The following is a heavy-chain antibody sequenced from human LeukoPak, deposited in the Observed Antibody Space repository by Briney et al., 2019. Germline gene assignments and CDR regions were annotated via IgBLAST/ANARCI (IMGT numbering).Heavy chain of an antibody. CDR2: ISWNSASR. V-gene: IGHV3-9*01. Sequence: PGGSLRLSCAASGFRFEDYTMHWVRQAPGKALEWVSGISWNSASRGYADSVKGRFTISRDNAKESLYLQMNSLRTEDTALYYCAKAMHNSGWYGSFDYRGQGTLVTVSS. J-gene: IGHJ4*02. CDR1: GFRFEDYT. D-gene: IGHD6-19*01. CDR3: AKAMHNSGWYGSFDY.